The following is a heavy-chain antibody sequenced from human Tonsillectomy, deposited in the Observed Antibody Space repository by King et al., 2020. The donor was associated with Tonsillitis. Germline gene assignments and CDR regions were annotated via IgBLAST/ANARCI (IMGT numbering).Heavy chain of an antibody. D-gene: IGHD2-2*01. J-gene: IGHJ4*02. CDR1: GFTFSSYA. CDR3: AKNGFHQLDPTGFDY. Sequence: VQLVESGGGLVQPGGSLRLSCAASGFTFSSYAMSWVRQAPGKGLEWVSAISGSGGSTYYADSVKGRFTISRDNSKNKLYLRMNSLRAEDTAVYYCAKNGFHQLDPTGFDYWGQGTLVTVSS. CDR2: ISGSGGST. V-gene: IGHV3-23*04.